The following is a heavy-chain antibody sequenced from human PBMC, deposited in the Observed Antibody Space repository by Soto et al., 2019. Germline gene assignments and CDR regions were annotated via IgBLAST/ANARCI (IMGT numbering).Heavy chain of an antibody. V-gene: IGHV3-15*01. CDR2: IKSKTDGGTT. Sequence: GGSLRLSCAASGFTFSNAWMSWVRQAPGKGLEWVGHIKSKTDGGTTDYAAPVKGRFTISRDDSKNTLYLQMNSLKTEDTAVYYCTTALRSYGYYFDYWGQGTLVTVSS. D-gene: IGHD5-18*01. CDR3: TTALRSYGYYFDY. J-gene: IGHJ4*02. CDR1: GFTFSNAW.